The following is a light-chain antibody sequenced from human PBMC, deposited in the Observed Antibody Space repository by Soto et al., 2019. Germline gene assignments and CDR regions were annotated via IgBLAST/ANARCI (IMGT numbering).Light chain of an antibody. Sequence: DMKVTQCHSIVFGSLGNSVTITCRASQTISSWLAWYQQKPGKAPKLLIYKASTLKSGVPSRFSGSGSGTEFTLTINTLQPNDFATCYSQRNNIYSDAFGQGTMVDIK. CDR3: QRNNIYSDA. CDR1: QTISSW. V-gene: IGKV1-5*03. J-gene: IGKJ1*01. CDR2: KAS.